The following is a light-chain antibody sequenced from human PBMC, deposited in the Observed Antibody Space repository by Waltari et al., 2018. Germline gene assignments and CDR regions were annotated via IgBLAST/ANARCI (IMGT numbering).Light chain of an antibody. CDR3: QQRYNWPLT. J-gene: IGKJ4*01. CDR2: DAS. CDR1: QSLIYY. V-gene: IGKV3-11*01. Sequence: EIVFTQSQATLSLSPGERSTPPCRASQSLIYYFAWYQQKPGQAPRLLIYDASSRATGIPARFSGSGSGTDFTLTISSLEPEDFAVYYCQQRYNWPLTFGGGTKVEIK.